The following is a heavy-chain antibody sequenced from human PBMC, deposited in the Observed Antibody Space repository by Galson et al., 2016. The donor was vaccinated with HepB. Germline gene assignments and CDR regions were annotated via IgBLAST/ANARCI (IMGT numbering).Heavy chain of an antibody. CDR1: GFTFSRYW. J-gene: IGHJ4*02. Sequence: SLRLSCAASGFTFSRYWMGWVRQAPGKGPEWVANIKEDGSEKYYGDSVRGRFTTSRDNAKNSLYLQVNSLRADDTAVYYCARRSSGSFDYWGQGTLVTVSS. CDR2: IKEDGSEK. V-gene: IGHV3-7*04. D-gene: IGHD1-26*01. CDR3: ARRSSGSFDY.